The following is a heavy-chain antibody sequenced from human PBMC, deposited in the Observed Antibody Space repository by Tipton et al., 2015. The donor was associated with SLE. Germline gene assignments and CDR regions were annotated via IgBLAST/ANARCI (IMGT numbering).Heavy chain of an antibody. D-gene: IGHD6-19*01. J-gene: IGHJ4*02. CDR1: GDSFSDYY. CDR2: IYYSGST. Sequence: LRLSCAVYGDSFSDYYWSWIRQPPGKGLEWIGYIYYSGSTYYNPSLKSRVTISVDTSKNQFSLKLSSVTAADTAVYYCARDKFSSGWYGGYLDYWGQGTLVTVSS. V-gene: IGHV4-30-4*01. CDR3: ARDKFSSGWYGGYLDY.